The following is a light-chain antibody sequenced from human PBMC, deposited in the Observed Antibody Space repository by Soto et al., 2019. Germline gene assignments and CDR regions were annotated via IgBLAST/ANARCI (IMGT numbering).Light chain of an antibody. CDR2: GSS. CDR3: QQYDSSRT. V-gene: IGKV3-20*01. CDR1: QSVSSTF. J-gene: IGKJ1*01. Sequence: EIVLTQSPGTLSLSPGERATLSCRASQSVSSTFLAWYQRKPGQAPRVLIYGSSARAAGIPDRFSGSGSGTDFTLTISRLEPEDFAVYYCQQYDSSRTFGQGTKVEMK.